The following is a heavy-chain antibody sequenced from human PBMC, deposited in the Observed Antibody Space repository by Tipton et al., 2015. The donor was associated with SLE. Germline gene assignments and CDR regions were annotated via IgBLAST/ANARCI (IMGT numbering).Heavy chain of an antibody. V-gene: IGHV4-31*03. CDR2: IYYSGST. Sequence: TLSLTCSVSGDSVNSGCYYWNWIRQHPAKGLEWIAYIYYSGSTYYHPSLKSRVTISVDMSKNQFSLKLSSVTAADTAVYYCARDAYGMDVWGQGTTVTVSS. CDR3: ARDAYGMDV. CDR1: GDSVNSGCYY. J-gene: IGHJ6*02.